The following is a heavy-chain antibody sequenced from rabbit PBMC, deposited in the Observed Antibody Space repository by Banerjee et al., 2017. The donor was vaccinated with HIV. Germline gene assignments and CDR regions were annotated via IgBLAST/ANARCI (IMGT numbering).Heavy chain of an antibody. J-gene: IGHJ6*01. Sequence: QSLEESGGDLVKPGASLTLTCTASGFSFTYIDYLCWVRQPPGKGPEWIACVAAGVSFTSYYATWAKGRFTISKTSSTTVTLQMTSLTAADTATYFCARDSGTSFSSYGMDLWGPGPLVTVS. CDR1: GFSFTYIDY. D-gene: IGHD8-1*01. V-gene: IGHV1S40*01. CDR2: VAAGVSFTS. CDR3: ARDSGTSFSSYGMDL.